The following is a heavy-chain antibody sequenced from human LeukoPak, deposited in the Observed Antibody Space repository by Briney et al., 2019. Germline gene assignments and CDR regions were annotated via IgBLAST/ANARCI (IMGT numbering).Heavy chain of an antibody. V-gene: IGHV1-8*01. CDR2: MNPNSGNT. Sequence: GASVKVSCKASGYTFTSYDINWVRQATGQGLEWMGWMNPNSGNTGYAQKFQGRVTMTRNTSISTAYMELSSLRSEDTAVNYCARGYSSSWYWLPNPYYYYYGMDVWGQGTTVTVSS. CDR1: GYTFTSYD. J-gene: IGHJ6*02. CDR3: ARGYSSSWYWLPNPYYYYYGMDV. D-gene: IGHD6-13*01.